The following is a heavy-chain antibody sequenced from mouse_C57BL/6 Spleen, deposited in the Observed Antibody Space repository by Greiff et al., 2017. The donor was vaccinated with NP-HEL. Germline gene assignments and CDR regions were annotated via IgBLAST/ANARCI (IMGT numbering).Heavy chain of an antibody. Sequence: QVQLQQPGAELVRPGSSVKLSCKASGYTFTSYWMDWVKQRPGQGLEWIGNIYPSDSETHYNQKFKDKATLTVDKSSSTAYMQLSSLTSEGSAVYYCAREDYGYAMDYWGQGTSVTVSS. V-gene: IGHV1-61*01. J-gene: IGHJ4*01. CDR2: IYPSDSET. CDR1: GYTFTSYW. D-gene: IGHD1-1*01. CDR3: AREDYGYAMDY.